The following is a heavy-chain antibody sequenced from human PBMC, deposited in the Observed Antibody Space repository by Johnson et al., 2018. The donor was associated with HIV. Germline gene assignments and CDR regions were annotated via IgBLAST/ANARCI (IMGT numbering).Heavy chain of an antibody. CDR1: GFTFSSYD. CDR3: ARLPSGYSRDAFDI. CDR2: IGTAGDT. V-gene: IGHV3-13*01. J-gene: IGHJ3*02. D-gene: IGHD5-18*01. Sequence: EKLVESGGGLVQPGGSLRLSCAASGFTFSSYDMHWVRQATGKGLEWVSAIGTAGDTYYPESAKGRFTISRDNSKNTLYLQMNSLIAEDTALYYCARLPSGYSRDAFDIWGQGTMVTVSS.